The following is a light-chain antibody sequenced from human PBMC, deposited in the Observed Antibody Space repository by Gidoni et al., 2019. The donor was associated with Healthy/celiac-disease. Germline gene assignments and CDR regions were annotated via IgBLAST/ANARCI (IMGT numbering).Light chain of an antibody. V-gene: IGKV3-11*01. Sequence: EIVLTQSTATLSLSPGERATLSCRASQSVSSYLAWYQQKPGQAPRLLIYDASNRATGIPARFSGSGSGTDFTRTISSLEPEDFAVYYCQQRSNWPITFGQGTRLEIK. CDR1: QSVSSY. CDR3: QQRSNWPIT. CDR2: DAS. J-gene: IGKJ5*01.